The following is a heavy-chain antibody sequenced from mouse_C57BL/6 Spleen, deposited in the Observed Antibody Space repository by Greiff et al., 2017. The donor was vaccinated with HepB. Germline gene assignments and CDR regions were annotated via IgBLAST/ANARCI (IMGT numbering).Heavy chain of an antibody. CDR1: GYSITSGYD. V-gene: IGHV3-1*01. Sequence: EVQLQESGPGMVKPSQSLSLTCTVTGYSITSGYDWHWIRHFPGNKLEWMGYISYSGSTNYNPSLKSRISITHDTSKNHFFLKLNSVTTGDTATYYCARGPGAWFAYWGQGTLVTVSA. CDR2: ISYSGST. J-gene: IGHJ3*01. CDR3: ARGPGAWFAY.